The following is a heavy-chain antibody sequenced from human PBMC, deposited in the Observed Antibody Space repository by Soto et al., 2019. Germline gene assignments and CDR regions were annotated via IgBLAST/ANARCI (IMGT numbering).Heavy chain of an antibody. Sequence: RLSCSASVFTFNSYAMHWVRQAPGKGLEYVSAISSSGGSTYYRDSVKGRFTISRDNSKNTLYLQMSSLRAEDTAVYYCVKGAITMVRGVIASAEYFHHWGQGTLVTVSS. CDR2: ISSSGGST. J-gene: IGHJ1*01. D-gene: IGHD3-10*01. V-gene: IGHV3-64D*06. CDR1: VFTFNSYA. CDR3: VKGAITMVRGVIASAEYFHH.